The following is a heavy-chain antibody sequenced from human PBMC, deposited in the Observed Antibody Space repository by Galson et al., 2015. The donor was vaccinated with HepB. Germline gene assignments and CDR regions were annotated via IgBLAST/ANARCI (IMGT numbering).Heavy chain of an antibody. CDR1: GFTFSSYA. CDR3: SGGAWATETVTWFDP. CDR2: ISYDGRNK. Sequence: SLRLSCAASGFTFSSYAMHWVRQAPGKGLEWVAVISYDGRNKYYVDSVKGRFTISRDNSKNTLYLQMNSLEAEDTAVYYCSGGAWATETVTWFDPGGQGTLVCVSS. D-gene: IGHD4-11*01. J-gene: IGHJ5*02. V-gene: IGHV3-30*04.